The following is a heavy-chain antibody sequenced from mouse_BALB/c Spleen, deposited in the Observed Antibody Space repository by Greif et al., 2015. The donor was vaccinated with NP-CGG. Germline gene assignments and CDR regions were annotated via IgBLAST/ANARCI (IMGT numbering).Heavy chain of an antibody. Sequence: EVKLMESGPGLVKPSQSRSLTCTVTGYSITSGYYWNWIRQFPGNKLEWMGYISYDGSNNYNPSLKNRISITRDTSKNQFFLKLNSVTTEDTATYYCASDYWGQGTLVTVSA. CDR2: ISYDGSN. CDR1: GYSITSGYY. V-gene: IGHV3-6*02. J-gene: IGHJ3*01. CDR3: ASDY.